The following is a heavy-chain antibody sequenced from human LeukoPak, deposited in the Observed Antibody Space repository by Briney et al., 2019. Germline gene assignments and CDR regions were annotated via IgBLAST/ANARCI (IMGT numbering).Heavy chain of an antibody. CDR1: GGTFSSYA. V-gene: IGHV1-69*13. Sequence: SVKVSCKASGGTFSSYAISWVRQAPGQGLEWMGGIIPIFGTANYAQKFQGRVTITADESTSTAYMELSSLRSEDTAVYYCARADSSGYYNPPPQYWGQGTLVTVSS. J-gene: IGHJ4*02. D-gene: IGHD3-22*01. CDR2: IIPIFGTA. CDR3: ARADSSGYYNPPPQY.